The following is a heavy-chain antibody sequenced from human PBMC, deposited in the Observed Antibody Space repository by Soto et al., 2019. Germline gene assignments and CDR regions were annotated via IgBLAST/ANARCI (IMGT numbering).Heavy chain of an antibody. D-gene: IGHD2-2*01. CDR3: ARDLWDIVVVPAAITWPYYFDY. Sequence: GGSLRLSCAASGFTFSSYWMHWVRQAPGKGLVWVSRINSDGSSTSYADSVKGRFTISRDNAKNTLYLQMNSLRAEDTAVYYCARDLWDIVVVPAAITWPYYFDYWGQGTLVTVSS. CDR1: GFTFSSYW. V-gene: IGHV3-74*01. CDR2: INSDGSST. J-gene: IGHJ4*02.